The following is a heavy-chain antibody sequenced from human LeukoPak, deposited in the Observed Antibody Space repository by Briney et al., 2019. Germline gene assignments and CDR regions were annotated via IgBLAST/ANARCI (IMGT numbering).Heavy chain of an antibody. CDR2: ISNDGRTT. CDR1: GFTFSRFL. Sequence: GGSLRLSCAASGFTFSRFLMHWVRQAPGKGLVWVSLISNDGRTTRYADSVKGRFTISRDNAKNTLYLEINSLRAEDTAVYYCARDLAGPIDYWGQGTLVTVSS. V-gene: IGHV3-74*01. J-gene: IGHJ4*02. CDR3: ARDLAGPIDY. D-gene: IGHD6-19*01.